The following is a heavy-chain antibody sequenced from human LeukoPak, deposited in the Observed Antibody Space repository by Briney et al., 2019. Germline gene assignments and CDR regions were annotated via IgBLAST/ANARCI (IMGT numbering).Heavy chain of an antibody. CDR2: IYYSGST. J-gene: IGHJ4*02. CDR1: GGSISSSSYY. V-gene: IGHV4-39*01. CDR3: ARHWDLPYYFDY. Sequence: PSETLSLTCTVSGGSISSSSYYWGWIRQPPGKGLEWIGSIYYSGSTYYNPSLKSRVTISVDTSKKQFSLKLSSVTAADTAVYYCARHWDLPYYFDYWGQGTLVTVSS. D-gene: IGHD1-26*01.